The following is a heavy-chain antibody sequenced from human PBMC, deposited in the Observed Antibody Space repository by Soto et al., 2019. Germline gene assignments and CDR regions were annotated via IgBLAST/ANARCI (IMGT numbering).Heavy chain of an antibody. V-gene: IGHV4-59*08. CDR1: GGSISSYY. Sequence: SETLSLTCTVSGGSISSYYWSWIRQPPGKGLEWIGYIYYSGSTNYYPSLKSRVTISVDTSKNQFSLKLSSVTAADTAVYYCARLGGYYQAIDYWGQGTLVTVST. CDR3: ARLGGYYQAIDY. J-gene: IGHJ4*02. D-gene: IGHD3-22*01. CDR2: IYYSGST.